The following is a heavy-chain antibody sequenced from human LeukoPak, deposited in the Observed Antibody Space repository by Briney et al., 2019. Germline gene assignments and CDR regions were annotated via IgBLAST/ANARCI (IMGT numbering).Heavy chain of an antibody. J-gene: IGHJ5*02. V-gene: IGHV1-2*06. CDR1: GYTFTGYY. Sequence: ASVKVSCKASGYTFTGYYMHWVRQAPGQRLEWMGRINANSGGTNYAQKFQGRVTMTRDTSISTAYMELSRLRSDDTAVYYCARAHIVVVVAATMGGWFDPWGQGTLVTVSS. D-gene: IGHD2-15*01. CDR3: ARAHIVVVVAATMGGWFDP. CDR2: INANSGGT.